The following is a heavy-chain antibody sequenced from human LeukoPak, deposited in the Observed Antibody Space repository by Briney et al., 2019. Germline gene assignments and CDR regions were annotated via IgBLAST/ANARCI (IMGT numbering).Heavy chain of an antibody. V-gene: IGHV4-4*07. D-gene: IGHD3-10*01. Sequence: SETLSLTCTVSGGSISRYYWNWIRQPAGKGLEWIGRISSRGNTNYNPSLKSRLTMSVDTSKNQFSLKLTSVTAADTAVYYCARDGGDGWFDPWGQGSLVTVSS. J-gene: IGHJ5*02. CDR3: ARDGGDGWFDP. CDR1: GGSISRYY. CDR2: ISSRGNT.